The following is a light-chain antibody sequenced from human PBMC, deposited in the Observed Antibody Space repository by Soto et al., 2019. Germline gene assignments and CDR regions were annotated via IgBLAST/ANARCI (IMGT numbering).Light chain of an antibody. J-gene: IGKJ1*01. V-gene: IGKV3-20*01. Sequence: ELVLTQSPGTLSLSPGERATLSCRASQSVSSSYLACYQQKPGQAPRLLIYGASSRATGIPDRFSGSGSGTDFTLTISRLEPEDLAVYYCQQYGSSPTTFGQGTKVEIK. CDR2: GAS. CDR3: QQYGSSPTT. CDR1: QSVSSSY.